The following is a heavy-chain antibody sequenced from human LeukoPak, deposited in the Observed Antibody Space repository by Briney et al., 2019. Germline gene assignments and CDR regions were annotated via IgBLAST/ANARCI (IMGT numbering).Heavy chain of an antibody. D-gene: IGHD1-20*01. J-gene: IGHJ5*02. CDR1: AGSISSSSYY. CDR3: ASGITGNNCFDP. V-gene: IGHV4-39*01. Sequence: SETLSLTCTVSAGSISSSSYYWGWIRQPPEKGLEWIGSIYYNWGTCYNPSFKSRVTISVDTSNNQFSLQWSSVTASDTAMYYCASGITGNNCFDPWGQGTLVTVSS. CDR2: IYYNWGT.